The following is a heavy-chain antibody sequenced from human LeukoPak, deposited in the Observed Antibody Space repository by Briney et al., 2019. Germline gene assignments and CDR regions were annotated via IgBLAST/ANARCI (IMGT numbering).Heavy chain of an antibody. CDR1: GGSISSSSYY. J-gene: IGHJ4*02. CDR3: ARARDYYDSSGYYYVSYFDY. CDR2: IYYSGST. V-gene: IGHV4-39*01. D-gene: IGHD3-22*01. Sequence: SETLSLTCTVSGGSISSSSYYWGRIRQPPGKVLEWVGSIYYSGSTYYNPSLKSRVTISVDTSKNQFSLKLSSVTAADTAVYYCARARDYYDSSGYYYVSYFDYWGQGTLVTVSS.